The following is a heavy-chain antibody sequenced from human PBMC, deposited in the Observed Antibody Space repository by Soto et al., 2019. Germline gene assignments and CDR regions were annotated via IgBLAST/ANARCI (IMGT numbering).Heavy chain of an antibody. Sequence: QVRLVESGGGVVQPGRSLRLSCAASGFTFSSYAMHWVRQAPGKGLEWVAVISYDGSNKYYADSVKGRFTISRDNSKNTLYLQMNSLRAEDTAVYYCARAPPAHYGMDVWGQGTTVTVSS. J-gene: IGHJ6*02. CDR1: GFTFSSYA. CDR2: ISYDGSNK. CDR3: ARAPPAHYGMDV. V-gene: IGHV3-30-3*01.